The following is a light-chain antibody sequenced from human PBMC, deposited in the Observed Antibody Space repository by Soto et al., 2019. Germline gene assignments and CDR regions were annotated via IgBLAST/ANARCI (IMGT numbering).Light chain of an antibody. CDR3: QQRHNCPIT. Sequence: EIVLTQSPATLSLSPGERATLSCRASQSVSRYLAWYQQKPGQAPRLLIYDASNRATDIPPRFSGSGSGTDFTLTISTLEPEDFAVYYCQQRHNCPITFAQGTLLDMK. CDR1: QSVSRY. V-gene: IGKV3-11*01. CDR2: DAS. J-gene: IGKJ5*01.